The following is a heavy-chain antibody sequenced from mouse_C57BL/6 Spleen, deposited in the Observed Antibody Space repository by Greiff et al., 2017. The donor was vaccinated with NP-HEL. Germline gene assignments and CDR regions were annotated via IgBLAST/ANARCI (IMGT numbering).Heavy chain of an antibody. CDR3: ARHPPLH. D-gene: IGHD2-1*01. CDR1: GFTFSDYY. V-gene: IGHV5-12*01. Sequence: EVHLVESGGGLVQPGGSLKLSCAASGFTFSDYYMYWVRQTPEKRLEWVAYISNGGGSTYYPDTVKGRFTISRDNAKNTLYLQMSRLKSEDTAMYYCARHPPLHWGQGTLVTVSA. CDR2: ISNGGGST. J-gene: IGHJ3*01.